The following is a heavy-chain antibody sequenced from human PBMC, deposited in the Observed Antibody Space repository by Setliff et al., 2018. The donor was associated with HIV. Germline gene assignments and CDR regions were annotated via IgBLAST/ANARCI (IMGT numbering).Heavy chain of an antibody. D-gene: IGHD3-10*01. Sequence: TSETLSLTCTVSGGSISSYYWTWIRQPPGKGLEWIGYIYYSGSTNYNPSLKSRVTISVDTSKNQFSLKLSSVTAADTAVYYCARSWGSGSYPYWGQGTLVTVSS. J-gene: IGHJ4*02. V-gene: IGHV4-59*01. CDR3: ARSWGSGSYPY. CDR2: IYYSGST. CDR1: GGSISSYY.